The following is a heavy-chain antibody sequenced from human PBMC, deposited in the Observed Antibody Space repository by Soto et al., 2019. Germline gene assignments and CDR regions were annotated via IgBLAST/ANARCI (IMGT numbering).Heavy chain of an antibody. D-gene: IGHD3-16*02. Sequence: SVKVSCKASGGTFSSYAISWVRQAPGQGLEWMGGIIPIFGTANYAQKFQGRVTITADEPTSTAYMELSSLRSEDTAVYYCAIGGYDYVWGSYRPIDYWGQGTLVTVSS. CDR2: IIPIFGTA. CDR1: GGTFSSYA. CDR3: AIGGYDYVWGSYRPIDY. J-gene: IGHJ4*02. V-gene: IGHV1-69*13.